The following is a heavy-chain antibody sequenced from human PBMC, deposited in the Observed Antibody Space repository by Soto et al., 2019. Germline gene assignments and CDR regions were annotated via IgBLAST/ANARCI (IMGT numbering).Heavy chain of an antibody. V-gene: IGHV4-4*07. J-gene: IGHJ6*02. CDR3: ARGSLTMDV. D-gene: IGHD3-10*01. CDR2: IFPSGNT. Sequence: PSETLSLTCTIPGGSINNYYWSWIRQPAGKGLEWIGRIFPSGNTNYNPSLKSRVIMSVDTSKNQFSLNLNSVTAADTAVYYCARGSLTMDVWGQGTTVTVYS. CDR1: GGSINNYY.